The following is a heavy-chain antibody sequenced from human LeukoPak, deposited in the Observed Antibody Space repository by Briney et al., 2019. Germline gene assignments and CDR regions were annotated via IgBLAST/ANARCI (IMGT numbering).Heavy chain of an antibody. CDR3: ANRIGWNLDY. J-gene: IGHJ4*02. V-gene: IGHV3-21*04. D-gene: IGHD1-1*01. CDR2: ISSSSSYI. CDR1: GFTFSTYA. Sequence: GGSLGLSCGASGFTFSTYAMSWVRQAPGKGLEWVPSISSSSSYIYYADSVKGRFTISRDNAKNSLYLQMNSLRAEDTAVYYCANRIGWNLDYWGQGTLVTVSS.